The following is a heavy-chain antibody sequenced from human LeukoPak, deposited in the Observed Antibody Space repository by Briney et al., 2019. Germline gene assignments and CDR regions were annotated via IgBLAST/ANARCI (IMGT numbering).Heavy chain of an antibody. CDR1: GYTFTSYY. J-gene: IGHJ4*02. CDR2: INPSGGST. CDR3: ARGFSQRFYSPRYYFDY. D-gene: IGHD3-3*01. V-gene: IGHV1-46*01. Sequence: ASVKVSCKASGYTFTSYYMHWVRQAPGQGLEWMGIINPSGGSTSYAQKFQGRVTMTRDTSTSTVYMELSSLRSEDTAVYYCARGFSQRFYSPRYYFDYWGQGTLVTASS.